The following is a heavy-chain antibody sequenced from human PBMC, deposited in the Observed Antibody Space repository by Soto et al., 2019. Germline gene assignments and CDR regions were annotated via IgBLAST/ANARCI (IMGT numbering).Heavy chain of an antibody. Sequence: GGSLRLSCSASGFTFSSYAMHWVRQAPGKGLEYVSAISSNGGSTYYADSVKGRFTISRDNSKNTLYLQMSSLRAEDTAVYYCVKNYYDSSGYQPLRASFDYWGQGTLVTVSS. V-gene: IGHV3-64D*08. CDR2: ISSNGGST. J-gene: IGHJ4*02. CDR3: VKNYYDSSGYQPLRASFDY. CDR1: GFTFSSYA. D-gene: IGHD3-22*01.